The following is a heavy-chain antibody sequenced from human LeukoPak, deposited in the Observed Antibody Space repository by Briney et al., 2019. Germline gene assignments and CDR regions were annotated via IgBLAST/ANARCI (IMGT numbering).Heavy chain of an antibody. D-gene: IGHD3-9*01. CDR2: ISSSSSFK. CDR1: GFTFSSYS. V-gene: IGHV3-21*04. J-gene: IGHJ4*02. Sequence: GGSLRLSCAASGFTFSSYSMTWVRQAPGKGLEWVSSISSSSSFKYYADSVKGRFTISRDNAKNALFLQMNSLRAEDTAVYYCARDGGPGYYDILTGYSDYWGQGTLVTVSS. CDR3: ARDGGPGYYDILTGYSDY.